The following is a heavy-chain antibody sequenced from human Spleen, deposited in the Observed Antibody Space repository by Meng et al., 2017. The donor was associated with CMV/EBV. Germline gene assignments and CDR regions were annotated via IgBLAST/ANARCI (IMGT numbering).Heavy chain of an antibody. Sequence: GESLKISCAASGFTFSSYAMSWVRQVPGKGLEWVSVIYSGGSRTYYADSVKGRFTVSRDNSKNTLYLQMNSLRAEDTAVHYCAKDPGYCSSTSCYWFDYWGQGTLVTVSS. CDR3: AKDPGYCSSTSCYWFDY. J-gene: IGHJ4*02. V-gene: IGHV3-23*03. D-gene: IGHD2-2*01. CDR2: IYSGGSRT. CDR1: GFTFSSYA.